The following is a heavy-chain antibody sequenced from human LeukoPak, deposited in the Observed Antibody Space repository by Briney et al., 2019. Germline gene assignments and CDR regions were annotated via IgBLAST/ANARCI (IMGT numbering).Heavy chain of an antibody. CDR2: IYYSGST. CDR1: GGSISSYY. Sequence: SGTLSLTCTVSGGSISSYYWSWIRQPPGKGLEWIGYIYYSGSTNYNPSLKSRVTISADTSKNQFSLKLSSVTAADTAFYYCARDYGGKFDYWGQGTLVTVSS. V-gene: IGHV4-59*01. D-gene: IGHD4-23*01. CDR3: ARDYGGKFDY. J-gene: IGHJ4*02.